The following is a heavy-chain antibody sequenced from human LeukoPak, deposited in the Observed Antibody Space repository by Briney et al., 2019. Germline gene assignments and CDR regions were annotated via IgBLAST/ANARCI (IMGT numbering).Heavy chain of an antibody. CDR3: ARGVRRQTRIVVVVAAKYYFDY. D-gene: IGHD2-15*01. V-gene: IGHV4-39*01. J-gene: IGHJ4*02. Sequence: PSETLSLTCTVSGGSISSSSYYWGWIRQPPGKGLEWIGSIYYSGSTYYNPSLKSRVTISVDTSKNQFSLKLSSVTAADTAVYYCARGVRRQTRIVVVVAAKYYFDYWGQGTLVTVSS. CDR2: IYYSGST. CDR1: GGSISSSSYY.